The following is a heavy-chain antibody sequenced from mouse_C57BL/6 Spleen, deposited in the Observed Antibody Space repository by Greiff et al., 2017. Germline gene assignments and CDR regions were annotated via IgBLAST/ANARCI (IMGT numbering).Heavy chain of an antibody. CDR2: IYPGDGDT. V-gene: IGHV1-80*01. J-gene: IGHJ2*01. CDR1: GYAFSSYW. Sequence: VKLVESGAELVKPGASVKISCKASGYAFSSYWMNWVKQRPGKGLEWIGQIYPGDGDTNYNGTFKGKATLTADKSSSTAYMQLSSLTSEDSAVYFCARGLPYYFDYWGQGTTLTVSS. CDR3: ARGLPYYFDY.